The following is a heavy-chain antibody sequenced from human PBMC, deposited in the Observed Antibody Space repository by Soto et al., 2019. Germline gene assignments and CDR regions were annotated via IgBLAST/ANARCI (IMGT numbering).Heavy chain of an antibody. CDR2: IHPNSGGT. CDR3: ARAQGFLEWYTFDP. V-gene: IGHV1-2*02. Sequence: QVQLVQSGAEVKKPGASVKVSCKASGYTFTGYYMHWVRQAPGQGLAWMGWIHPNSGGTNYAQKFQGRVTMTRDTSISTAYMELSRLRSDDTAVYYCARAQGFLEWYTFDPWGQGTLVTVSS. CDR1: GYTFTGYY. J-gene: IGHJ5*02. D-gene: IGHD3-3*01.